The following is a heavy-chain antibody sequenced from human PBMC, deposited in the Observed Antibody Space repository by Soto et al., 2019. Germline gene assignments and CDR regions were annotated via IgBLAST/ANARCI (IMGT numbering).Heavy chain of an antibody. CDR2: IYYSGST. CDR3: ATTSIAARPHFEY. D-gene: IGHD6-6*01. Sequence: PSETLSLTCTVSGGSISSGDYYWSWIRQPPGKGLEWIGYIYYSGSTYYNPSLKSRVTISVDTSKNQFSLKLSSVTAADTAVYYCATTSIAARPHFEYSGQGTLVTVSS. J-gene: IGHJ4*02. V-gene: IGHV4-30-4*01. CDR1: GGSISSGDYY.